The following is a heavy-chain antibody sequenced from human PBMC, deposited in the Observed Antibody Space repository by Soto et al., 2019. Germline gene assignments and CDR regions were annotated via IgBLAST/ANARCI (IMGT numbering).Heavy chain of an antibody. J-gene: IGHJ3*02. Sequence: SETLSLTWTVSGDSISSYSWSWIRQPPGKGLEWIGYIYYSGSTNYNPSHKSRVTISVDTSKNQFSLKLSSVTAADTAVYYCARVTESYDILTGYPGAFDIWGQGTMVTV. CDR3: ARVTESYDILTGYPGAFDI. D-gene: IGHD3-9*01. CDR1: GDSISSYS. V-gene: IGHV4-59*01. CDR2: IYYSGST.